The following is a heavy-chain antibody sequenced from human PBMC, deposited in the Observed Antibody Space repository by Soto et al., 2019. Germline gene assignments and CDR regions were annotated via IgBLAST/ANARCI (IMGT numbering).Heavy chain of an antibody. Sequence: PGGSLRLSCPACGFTFSNSWMHWVRQVSGKGLEWVSRINADGTSTSYADSVKGRFTISRDNAKNTLYLHVNSLRAEDTAVYYCVKVLARGVGVPRFYFDSWGQGALVTSPQ. CDR2: INADGTST. J-gene: IGHJ4*02. CDR3: VKVLARGVGVPRFYFDS. V-gene: IGHV3-74*01. CDR1: GFTFSNSW. D-gene: IGHD2-2*01.